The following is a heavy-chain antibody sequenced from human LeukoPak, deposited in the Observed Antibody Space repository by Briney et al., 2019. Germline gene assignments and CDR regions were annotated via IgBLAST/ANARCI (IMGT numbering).Heavy chain of an antibody. D-gene: IGHD2-15*01. CDR2: IKQDGSEK. J-gene: IGHJ6*03. CDR1: GFTFSSYW. Sequence: GGSLRLTFSASGFTFSSYWMSGVRQAPGKGLEWVANIKQDGSEKYYVDSVKGRFTISRDNAKNSLYLQMNSLRDEDTAVYYCERGAANYHYYYMDVWGKGTTVTVSS. V-gene: IGHV3-7*01. CDR3: ERGAANYHYYYMDV.